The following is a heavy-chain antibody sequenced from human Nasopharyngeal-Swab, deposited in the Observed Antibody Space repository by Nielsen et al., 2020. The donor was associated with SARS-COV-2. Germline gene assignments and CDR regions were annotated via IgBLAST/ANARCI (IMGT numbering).Heavy chain of an antibody. D-gene: IGHD6-19*01. J-gene: IGHJ4*02. V-gene: IGHV3-15*01. CDR1: GFVFNSVW. CDR2: IKRKADGGTV. CDR3: TTLHRTGWF. Sequence: ESLKISCAASGFVFNSVWMSWVRQAPGKGLEWVGRIKRKADGGTVEYATAVRGRFSISRDDSRNTLFLQMNRLKTEDTAVYYCTTLHRTGWFWGQGTLVTVSS.